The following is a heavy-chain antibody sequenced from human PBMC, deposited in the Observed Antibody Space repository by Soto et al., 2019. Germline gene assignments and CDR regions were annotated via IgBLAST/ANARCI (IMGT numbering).Heavy chain of an antibody. Sequence: GGSLRLSCAASGFTFSSYAMHWVRQAPGKGLEWVAVISYDGSNKYYADSVKGRFTISRDNSKNTLYLQMNSLRAEDTAVYYCARKQLDDYWGQGTLVTVSS. V-gene: IGHV3-30-3*01. CDR1: GFTFSSYA. J-gene: IGHJ4*02. D-gene: IGHD6-6*01. CDR2: ISYDGSNK. CDR3: ARKQLDDY.